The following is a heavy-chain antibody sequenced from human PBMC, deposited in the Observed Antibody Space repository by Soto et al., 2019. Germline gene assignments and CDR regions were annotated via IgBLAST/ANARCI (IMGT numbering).Heavy chain of an antibody. D-gene: IGHD3-10*01. CDR2: VYDTWST. CDR3: VRQGIGFLHGLVDV. J-gene: IGHJ6*01. CDR1: SGPSKSHN. V-gene: IGHV4-59*08. Sequence: QVQVQQSGPGLVKPSETLSLTCTVSSGPSKSHNWGWIRQPPGRGLEWIGYVYDTWSTSYNPSLKGXVXXSADTSTTRTSLTLRFVTAADPAVYYCVRQGIGFLHGLVDVWGQGTTVIVSS.